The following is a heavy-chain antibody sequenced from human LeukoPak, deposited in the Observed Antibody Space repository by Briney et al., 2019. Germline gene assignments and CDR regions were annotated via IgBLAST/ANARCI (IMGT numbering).Heavy chain of an antibody. CDR2: IYYSGGT. V-gene: IGHV4-39*01. J-gene: IGHJ5*02. Sequence: PSETLSLTCTVSGGSISSSSYYWGWIRQPPGKGLEWIGSIYYSGGTYYNPSLKSRVTISVDTSKNQFSLKLSSVTAADTAVYYCARIGRTITIFGVASMGWFDPWGQGTLVTVSS. D-gene: IGHD3-3*01. CDR1: GGSISSSSYY. CDR3: ARIGRTITIFGVASMGWFDP.